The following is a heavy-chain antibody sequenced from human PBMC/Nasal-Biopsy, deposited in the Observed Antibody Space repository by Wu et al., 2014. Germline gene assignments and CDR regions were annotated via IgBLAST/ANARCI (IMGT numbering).Heavy chain of an antibody. CDR3: ARGKNYCTNGVCPRGVPFEY. V-gene: IGHV4-31*03. Sequence: CTVSGGSISSGDCYWSWLRQLPGKGLEYIGYIYYSGSTYSNPSLKSRVTISVDTSKNQFSLELSSVTAADTAVYYCARGKNYCTNGVCPRGVPFEYWGQGTLVTVSS. D-gene: IGHD2-8*01. CDR1: GGSISSGDCY. CDR2: IYYSGST. J-gene: IGHJ4*02.